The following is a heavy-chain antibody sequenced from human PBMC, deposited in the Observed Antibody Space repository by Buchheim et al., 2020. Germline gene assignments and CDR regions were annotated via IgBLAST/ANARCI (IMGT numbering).Heavy chain of an antibody. D-gene: IGHD4-23*01. J-gene: IGHJ6*02. Sequence: QVQLVESGGGLVKPGGSLRLSCAASGFTFSDYYMSWIRQAPGKGLEWVSSITKSGSTIYYADSVKGRFTISRDNAKNSLYLQMNSLRAEDTAVYYCARDGHGGNSKDYFYYYYGMDVWGQGTT. CDR1: GFTFSDYY. V-gene: IGHV3-11*01. CDR2: ITKSGSTI. CDR3: ARDGHGGNSKDYFYYYYGMDV.